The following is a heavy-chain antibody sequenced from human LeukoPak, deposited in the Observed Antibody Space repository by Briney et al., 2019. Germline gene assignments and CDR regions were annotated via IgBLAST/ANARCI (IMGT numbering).Heavy chain of an antibody. J-gene: IGHJ4*02. Sequence: GGSLRLSCAASGFTFSSYAMSWVRQAPGKGLEWVSAISGSGGSTYYADSVKGRFTISRDNSKNTLYLQMNSLRAEDTAVYYCAKGGMAWELLTSYYFDYWGQGTLVTVSS. V-gene: IGHV3-23*01. CDR2: ISGSGGST. CDR1: GFTFSSYA. CDR3: AKGGMAWELLTSYYFDY. D-gene: IGHD1-26*01.